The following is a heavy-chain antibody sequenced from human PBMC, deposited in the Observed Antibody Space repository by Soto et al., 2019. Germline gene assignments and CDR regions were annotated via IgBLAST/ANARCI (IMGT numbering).Heavy chain of an antibody. Sequence: SVKVSCKASGGTFSSYAISWVRRAPGQGLEWMGGIIPIFGTANYAQKFQGRVTITADESTSTAYMELSSLRSEDTAVYYCARESPIRYYYDSSGYWYFDYWGQGTLVTVSS. CDR3: ARESPIRYYYDSSGYWYFDY. J-gene: IGHJ4*02. V-gene: IGHV1-69*13. CDR1: GGTFSSYA. D-gene: IGHD3-22*01. CDR2: IIPIFGTA.